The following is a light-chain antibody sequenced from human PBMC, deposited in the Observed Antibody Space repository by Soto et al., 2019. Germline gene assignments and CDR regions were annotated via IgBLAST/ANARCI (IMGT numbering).Light chain of an antibody. Sequence: QAILTPPSTESGSLWLSIAISCTRTSSDVGGYNYVSWYQQHPGKAPKLMISEVSNRPSGVSNRFSGSKSGNTASLTISGLQAEDEADYYCSSYTSSSSLYVFGTGPKVTVL. CDR1: SSDVGGYNY. V-gene: IGLV2-14*01. J-gene: IGLJ1*01. CDR3: SSYTSSSSLYV. CDR2: EVS.